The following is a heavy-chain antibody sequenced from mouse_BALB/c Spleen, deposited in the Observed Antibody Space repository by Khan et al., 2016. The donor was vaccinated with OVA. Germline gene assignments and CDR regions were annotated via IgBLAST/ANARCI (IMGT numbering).Heavy chain of an antibody. J-gene: IGHJ3*01. CDR2: IDPFNGSP. CDR1: GYSFTDYY. CDR3: TRLGTTGGFAD. V-gene: IGHV1S135*01. D-gene: IGHD2-13*01. Sequence: VQLKESGPELMTPGASVKISCKASGYSFTDYYIPWVKQSHGQSLEWIGYIDPFNGSPNFHQKFTGTATLTVDKSSSTASMHLNSLTSTDSAVYYCTRLGTTGGFADWGQGTLGTVSA.